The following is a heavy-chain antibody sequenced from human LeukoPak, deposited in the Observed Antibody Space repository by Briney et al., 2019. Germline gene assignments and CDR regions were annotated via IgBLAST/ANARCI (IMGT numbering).Heavy chain of an antibody. D-gene: IGHD3-10*01. CDR3: ARSPMVRGVTIYYYYYYMDV. CDR1: GGSISSGSYY. V-gene: IGHV4-61*02. CDR2: IYTSGST. J-gene: IGHJ6*03. Sequence: SQTLSLTCTVSGGSISSGSYYWSWIRQPAGKGLERIGRIYTSGSTNYNPSLKSRVTMSVDTSKNQFSLKLSSVTAADTAVYYCARSPMVRGVTIYYYYYYMDVWGKGTTVTVSS.